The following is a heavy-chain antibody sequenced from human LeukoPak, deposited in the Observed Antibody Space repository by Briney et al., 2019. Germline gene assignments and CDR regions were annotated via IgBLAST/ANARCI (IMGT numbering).Heavy chain of an antibody. J-gene: IGHJ4*02. CDR1: GFTFTSHT. CDR3: ARDGQVGATIFWDY. Sequence: PGGSLRLSCAASGFTFTSHTMTWVRQAPGKGLEWVSLISSSSKDISYADSMKGRFTISRDNAKNSLYLQMNSLRAEDTAVYYCARDGQVGATIFWDYWGQGTLVTVSS. CDR2: ISSSSKDI. D-gene: IGHD1-26*01. V-gene: IGHV3-21*01.